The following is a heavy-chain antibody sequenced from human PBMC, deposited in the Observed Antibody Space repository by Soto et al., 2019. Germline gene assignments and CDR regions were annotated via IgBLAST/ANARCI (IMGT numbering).Heavy chain of an antibody. CDR1: GGSISSYY. D-gene: IGHD6-13*01. V-gene: IGHV4-59*12. CDR2: IYYSGST. J-gene: IGHJ6*02. CDR3: ARDKVQQQLVPGYYYYGMDV. Sequence: SETLSLTCTVSGGSISSYYWSWIRQPPGKGLEWIGYIYYSGSTNYNPSLKSRVTISRDNAKYSLYLQMNSLRAEDTAVYYFARDKVQQQLVPGYYYYGMDVWGQGTTVTVSS.